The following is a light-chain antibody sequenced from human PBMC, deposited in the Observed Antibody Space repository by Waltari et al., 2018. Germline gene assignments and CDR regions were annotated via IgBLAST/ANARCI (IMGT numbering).Light chain of an antibody. Sequence: QSALTQPASVSGSPGQSLTISCTGTNRDVGGYNQVSWYQYLPGKAPKLLIYDVIKRPSGVSDRFSGSRSGATASLTISGLQAEDEADYYCTSFTYRTTLVFGGGTKLAVL. CDR2: DVI. CDR1: NRDVGGYNQ. V-gene: IGLV2-14*03. CDR3: TSFTYRTTLV. J-gene: IGLJ2*01.